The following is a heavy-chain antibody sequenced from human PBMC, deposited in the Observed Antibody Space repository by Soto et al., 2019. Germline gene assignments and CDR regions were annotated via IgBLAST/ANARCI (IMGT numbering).Heavy chain of an antibody. CDR1: GYTFTSYG. Sequence: GASVKVSCKASGYTFTSYGISWVRQAPGQGLEWMGWISAYNGNTNYAQKLRGRVTMTTDTSTSTAYMELRSLRSDDTAVYYFARVRRAKYYDIFSGYYPSPLRGEDWFDPWGQGTLVTVSS. D-gene: IGHD3-9*01. CDR3: ARVRRAKYYDIFSGYYPSPLRGEDWFDP. V-gene: IGHV1-18*01. CDR2: ISAYNGNT. J-gene: IGHJ5*02.